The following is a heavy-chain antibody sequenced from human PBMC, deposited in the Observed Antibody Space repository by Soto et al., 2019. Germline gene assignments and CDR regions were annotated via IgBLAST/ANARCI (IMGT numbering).Heavy chain of an antibody. CDR2: MNPNSGNT. V-gene: IGHV1-8*01. CDR1: GYTFTSYD. CDR3: ARDTPMVRGVIGWVYMDV. D-gene: IGHD3-10*01. J-gene: IGHJ6*03. Sequence: ASVKVSCKASGYTFTSYDINWVRQATGQGLEWMGWMNPNSGNTGYAQKFQGRVTMTRNTSISTAYMELSSLRSEDTAVYYCARDTPMVRGVIGWVYMDVWGKGTTVTVSS.